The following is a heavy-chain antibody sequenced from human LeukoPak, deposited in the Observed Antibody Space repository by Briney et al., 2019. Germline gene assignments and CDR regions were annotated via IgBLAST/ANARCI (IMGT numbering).Heavy chain of an antibody. V-gene: IGHV1-2*02. CDR1: GYTFTGYY. J-gene: IGHJ4*02. Sequence: ASVKVSCKASGYTFTGYYIHWVRQAPGQGLEWMGWINPNSGGTNYAQKFQGRVTMTRDTSISTAYMELSSLRSDDTAVYFCTRAVDQDFDSWGQGTLVIVSS. CDR3: TRAVDQDFDS. CDR2: INPNSGGT.